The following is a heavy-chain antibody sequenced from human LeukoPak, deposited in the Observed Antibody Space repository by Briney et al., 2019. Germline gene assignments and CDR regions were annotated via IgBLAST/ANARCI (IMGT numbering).Heavy chain of an antibody. J-gene: IGHJ4*02. V-gene: IGHV3-23*01. CDR3: AKAPDHCSSTSCSN. CDR2: ITGSGAAT. CDR1: GFTFSNYA. Sequence: PGGSLRLSCAASGFTFSNYAMSWVRQAPGKGLEWVSSITGSGAATYDADSVKDRFTISRDNSKNMLYLQMDSLRVEDTALYYCAKAPDHCSSTSCSNWGQGTLVTVSS. D-gene: IGHD2-2*01.